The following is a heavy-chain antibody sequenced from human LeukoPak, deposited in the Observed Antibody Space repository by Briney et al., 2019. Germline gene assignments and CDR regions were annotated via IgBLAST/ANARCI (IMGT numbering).Heavy chain of an antibody. CDR3: GKDLKTGGLDV. V-gene: IGHV3-9*01. D-gene: IGHD3-9*01. J-gene: IGHJ6*02. CDR2: IMWNSATI. CDR1: GFTFDEHA. Sequence: PGGSLRLSCAGSGFTFDEHAMHWVRQAPGKGLEWVSGIMWNSATIGYADSVKGRFTVSRDNAKNSLYLQMDSLRTEDTALYYCGKDLKTGGLDVWGQGTTVTVSS.